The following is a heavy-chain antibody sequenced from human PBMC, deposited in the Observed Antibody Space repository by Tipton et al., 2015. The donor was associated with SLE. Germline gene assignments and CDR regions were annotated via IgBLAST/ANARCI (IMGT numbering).Heavy chain of an antibody. J-gene: IGHJ6*03. D-gene: IGHD2-15*01. CDR1: GETFASHY. CDR2: MNPSIGTT. V-gene: IGHV1-46*01. CDR3: AVEAVSLYYMDV. Sequence: QLVQSGAEVKKPGASVKVSCKASGETFASHYIHWVRQAPGQGLECMGIMNPSIGTTNSAQNFQGRVTITADKTTDTVYLEENSRECEDTAVYCGAVEAVSLYYMDVWGKGSTGTVSS.